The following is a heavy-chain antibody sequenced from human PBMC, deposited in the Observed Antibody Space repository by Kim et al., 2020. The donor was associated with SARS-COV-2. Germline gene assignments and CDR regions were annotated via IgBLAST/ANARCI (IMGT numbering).Heavy chain of an antibody. Sequence: GGSLRLSCAASGFTFDDYAMTWVRQAPGKGLEWVAGISWNSGSMRYADSVKGRFTISRANADNSLYLQMKSLRAEHTALYYCSKDPLQSLSALDIWGHGT. CDR1: GFTFDDYA. CDR3: SKDPLQSLSALDI. V-gene: IGHV3-9*01. J-gene: IGHJ3*02. D-gene: IGHD1-1*01. CDR2: ISWNSGSM.